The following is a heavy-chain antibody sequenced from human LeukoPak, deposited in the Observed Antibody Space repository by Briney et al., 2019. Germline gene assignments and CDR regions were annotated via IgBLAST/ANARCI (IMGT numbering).Heavy chain of an antibody. CDR2: INLNSGGT. D-gene: IGHD1-26*01. CDR3: ARDMDSGPDFFDY. Sequence: GASVKVSCKASGYTFTGYYIHWVRQAPGQGLEWMGWINLNSGGTNYAQKFQGRVTMTRDTSISTVYVELSRLRSDDTAVYYCARDMDSGPDFFDYWGLGTLVTVSS. J-gene: IGHJ4*02. CDR1: GYTFTGYY. V-gene: IGHV1-2*02.